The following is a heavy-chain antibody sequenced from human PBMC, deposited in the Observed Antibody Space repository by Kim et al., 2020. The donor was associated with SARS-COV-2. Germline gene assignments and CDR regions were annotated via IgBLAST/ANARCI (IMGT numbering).Heavy chain of an antibody. V-gene: IGHV5-51*01. D-gene: IGHD2-2*01. Sequence: GESLKISCKGSGYSFTSYWIGWVRQMPGKGLEWMGIIYPGDSDTRYSPSFQGQVTISADKSISTAYLQWSSLKASDTAMYYCARHRSPSWYCSSTSCYGTSDAFDIWGQGTMVTVSS. CDR3: ARHRSPSWYCSSTSCYGTSDAFDI. J-gene: IGHJ3*02. CDR1: GYSFTSYW. CDR2: IYPGDSDT.